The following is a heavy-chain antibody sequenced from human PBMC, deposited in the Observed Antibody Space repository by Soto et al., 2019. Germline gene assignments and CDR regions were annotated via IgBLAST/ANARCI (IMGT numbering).Heavy chain of an antibody. D-gene: IGHD3-22*01. V-gene: IGHV3-7*05. CDR3: ARVGLDYYDSSGYYYVQYFDY. J-gene: IGHJ4*02. CDR2: IKQDGSEK. CDR1: GFTFSSYW. Sequence: LRLSCAASGFTFSSYWMSWVRQAPGKGLEWVANIKQDGSEKYYVDSVKGRFTISRDNAKNSLYLQMNSLRAEDTAVYYCARVGLDYYDSSGYYYVQYFDYWGQGTLVTVSS.